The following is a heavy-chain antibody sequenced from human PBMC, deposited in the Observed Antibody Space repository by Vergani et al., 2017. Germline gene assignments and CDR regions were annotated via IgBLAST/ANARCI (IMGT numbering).Heavy chain of an antibody. V-gene: IGHV4-31*03. CDR1: GGSISSGGYY. CDR2: IYYSGST. CDR3: ARVDTAMAPGAFDI. J-gene: IGHJ3*02. Sequence: QVQLQESGPGLVKPSQALSLTCTVSGGSISSGGYYWSWIRQHPGKGLEWIGYIYYSGSTYYNPSLKSRVTISVDTSKNQFSLKLSSVTAADTAVYYCARVDTAMAPGAFDIWGQGTMVTVSS. D-gene: IGHD5-18*01.